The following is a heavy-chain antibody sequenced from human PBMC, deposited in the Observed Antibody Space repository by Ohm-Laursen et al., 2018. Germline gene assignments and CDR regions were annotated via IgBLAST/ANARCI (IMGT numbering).Heavy chain of an antibody. V-gene: IGHV5-51*01. CDR2: IFPGDSHT. Sequence: KVSCKGFGYSFSNYWIGWVRQTPGKGLEWMGIIFPGDSHTRYSPSLQGQVTFSVDRSITTAYVQWNSLKPSDTAMYYCARGSNDYGDYFDYWGQGSLVTVSS. CDR3: ARGSNDYGDYFDY. D-gene: IGHD4-17*01. CDR1: GYSFSNYW. J-gene: IGHJ4*02.